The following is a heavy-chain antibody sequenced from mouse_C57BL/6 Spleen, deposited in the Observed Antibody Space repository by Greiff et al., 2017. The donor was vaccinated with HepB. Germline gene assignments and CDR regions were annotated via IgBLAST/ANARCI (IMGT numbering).Heavy chain of an antibody. D-gene: IGHD1-1*01. J-gene: IGHJ4*01. CDR2: IDPSDSET. CDR3: ERKEYYGSYDMDY. CDR1: GYTFTSYW. Sequence: QVQLQQSEAELVRPGSSVKLSCKASGYTFTSYWMHWVKQRPLQGLEWIGNIDPSDSETHYNQKFKDEATLTVDKSSSTAYIHLSSLTSEDSAVYYCERKEYYGSYDMDYGGQGTSVTVSS. V-gene: IGHV1-52*01.